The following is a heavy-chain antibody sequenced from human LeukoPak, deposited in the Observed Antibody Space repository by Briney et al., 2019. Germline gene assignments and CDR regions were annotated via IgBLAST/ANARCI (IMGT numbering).Heavy chain of an antibody. CDR1: GFTFSSYA. V-gene: IGHV3-30*04. Sequence: QSGGSLRLSCAASGFTFSSYAMHWVRQAPGKGLEWAAVISYDGSNKYYADSVKGRFTISRDNSRNTLYLQMNSLRAEDTAVYYCARPVEGYLQLPIDYWGQGTLVTVSS. D-gene: IGHD5-18*01. CDR3: ARPVEGYLQLPIDY. CDR2: ISYDGSNK. J-gene: IGHJ4*02.